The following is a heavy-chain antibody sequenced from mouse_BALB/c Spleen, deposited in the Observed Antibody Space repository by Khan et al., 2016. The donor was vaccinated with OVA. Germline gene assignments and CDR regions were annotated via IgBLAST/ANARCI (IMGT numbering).Heavy chain of an antibody. Sequence: EVQLQESGAELVKPGASVKLSCTATGFNIKDTYMHWVKQRPEQGLEWIGRIDPLNGNTKYDPKFQGKATLTSDTSSNTAYLQLSSLTSEDTAVYDCTSPNWFAYWGQGTLVTVSA. CDR1: GFNIKDTY. CDR3: TSPNWFAY. J-gene: IGHJ3*01. CDR2: IDPLNGNT. V-gene: IGHV14-3*02.